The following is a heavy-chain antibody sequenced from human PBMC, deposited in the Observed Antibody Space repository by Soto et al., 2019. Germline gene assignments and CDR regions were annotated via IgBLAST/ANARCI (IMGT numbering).Heavy chain of an antibody. Sequence: QVQLQESGPGLVKPSETLSLTCTVSGGSISSYYWSWIRQPPGKGLECIGYIYYSGSTNYNPSLKSRVTISPDTSKNQFSLKLSSVTAADTAVYYCARNFGAAASLGYWGQGTLVTVSS. CDR1: GGSISSYY. J-gene: IGHJ4*02. CDR2: IYYSGST. CDR3: ARNFGAAASLGY. V-gene: IGHV4-59*01. D-gene: IGHD6-13*01.